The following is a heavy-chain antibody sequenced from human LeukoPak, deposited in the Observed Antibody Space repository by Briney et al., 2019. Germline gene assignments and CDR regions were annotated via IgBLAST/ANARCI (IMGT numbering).Heavy chain of an antibody. CDR3: AKGEGGYCSSTSCPVGDY. V-gene: IGHV3-30*02. CDR1: GFTFSSYG. CDR2: IRYDGSNK. Sequence: RGSLRLSCAASGFTFSSYGMHWVRQAPGKGLEWVAFIRYDGSNKYYADSVKGRFTISRDNPKNTLYLQMNSLRAEDTAVYYCAKGEGGYCSSTSCPVGDYWGQGTLVTVSS. D-gene: IGHD2-2*01. J-gene: IGHJ4*02.